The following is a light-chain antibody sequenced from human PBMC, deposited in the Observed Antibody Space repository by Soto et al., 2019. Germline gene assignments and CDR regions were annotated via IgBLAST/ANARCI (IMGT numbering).Light chain of an antibody. CDR3: CSYAGCSRV. Sequence: QSALTQPASVSGSPGQSITISCTGTSSDVGSYNLVSWYQQHPGKAPKLMIYEGSKRPSGVSNRFSGSKSGNTASLTISGFQAEDEADYYCCSYAGCSRVFGGGTKVTVL. V-gene: IGLV2-23*01. J-gene: IGLJ3*02. CDR1: SSDVGSYNL. CDR2: EGS.